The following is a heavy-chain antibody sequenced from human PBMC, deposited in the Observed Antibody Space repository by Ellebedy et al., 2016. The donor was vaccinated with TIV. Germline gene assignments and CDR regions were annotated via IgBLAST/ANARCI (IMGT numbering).Heavy chain of an antibody. CDR1: GFTFSSYS. J-gene: IGHJ6*02. CDR3: AVGASGYYYYYGMDV. Sequence: GESLKISCAASGFTFSSYSMNWVRQAPGKGLEWVSYISSSSSTMYYADSVKGRFTISRDNAKNSLYLQMNSLRAEDTAVYYCAVGASGYYYYYGMDVWGQGTTVTVSS. V-gene: IGHV3-48*04. D-gene: IGHD1-26*01. CDR2: ISSSSSTM.